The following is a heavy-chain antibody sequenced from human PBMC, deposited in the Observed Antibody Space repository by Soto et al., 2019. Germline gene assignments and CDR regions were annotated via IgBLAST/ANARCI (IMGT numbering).Heavy chain of an antibody. CDR1: GDTFSFYT. V-gene: IGHV1-69*02. D-gene: IGHD3-10*01. J-gene: IGHJ4*02. CDR3: ATSYGSGSRAFDY. Sequence: QVQLVQSGAEVKKPGSSVKVSCKASGDTFSFYTINWVRQAPGLGLEWVGRINPILSMSNYAQKFQGRVTMTADKTSSTAYMDLRTLRFEETAIYYCATSYGSGSRAFDYWGQGALVTVSS. CDR2: INPILSMS.